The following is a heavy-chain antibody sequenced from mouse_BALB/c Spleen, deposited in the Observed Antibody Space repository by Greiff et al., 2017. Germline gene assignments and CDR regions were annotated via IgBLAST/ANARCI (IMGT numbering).Heavy chain of an antibody. J-gene: IGHJ2*01. CDR3: ASGNFDY. CDR1: GYSITSDYA. Sequence: EVQLQQSGPGLVKPSQSLSLTCTVTGYSITSDYAWNWIRQFPGNKLEWMGYISYSGSTSYNPSLKSRISITRDTSKNQFFLQLNSVTTEDTATYYCASGNFDYWGQGTTLTVSS. CDR2: ISYSGST. V-gene: IGHV3-2*02. D-gene: IGHD1-1*01.